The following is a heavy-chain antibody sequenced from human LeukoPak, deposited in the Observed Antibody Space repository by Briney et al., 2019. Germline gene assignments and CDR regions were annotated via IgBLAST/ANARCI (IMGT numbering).Heavy chain of an antibody. CDR1: GGSISSYY. V-gene: IGHV4-4*08. CDR2: IYTSGST. CDR3: ARDHLRFLDWLPPSPYYYMDV. J-gene: IGHJ6*03. D-gene: IGHD3-3*01. Sequence: SETLSLTCTVSGGSISSYYWSWLRQPPGKGLEGIGYIYTSGSTNYNPSLKSRVTMSVDTSKNQFSLKLSFLTAADTAVYYCARDHLRFLDWLPPSPYYYMDVWGKGTTVTVSS.